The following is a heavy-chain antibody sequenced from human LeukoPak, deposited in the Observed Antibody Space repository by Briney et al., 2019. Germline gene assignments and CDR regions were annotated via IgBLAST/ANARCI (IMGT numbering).Heavy chain of an antibody. CDR1: GGSISSYY. CDR2: IYYNGST. J-gene: IGHJ6*03. Sequence: SETLSLTCTVSGGSISSYYWSWIRQPPGKGLEWIGYIYYNGSTNYNPSLKSRVTISVDTSKNQFSLKLSSVTAADTAVYYCASSKTDCSGGSCYSRHYYYYYIDVWGKGTTVTVSS. V-gene: IGHV4-59*01. D-gene: IGHD2-15*01. CDR3: ASSKTDCSGGSCYSRHYYYYYIDV.